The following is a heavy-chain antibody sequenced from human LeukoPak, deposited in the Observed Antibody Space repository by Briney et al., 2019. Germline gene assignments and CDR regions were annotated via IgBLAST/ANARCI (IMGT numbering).Heavy chain of an antibody. V-gene: IGHV4-34*01. CDR2: INHSGST. D-gene: IGHD6-19*01. CDR3: ASLSAGSDRFDY. J-gene: IGHJ4*02. Sequence: PSETLSLTCTVSGGSISSYYWSWIRQPPGKGLEWIGEINHSGSTNYNLSLKSRVTISVDTSKNQFSLKLSSVTAADTAVYYCASLSAGSDRFDYWGQGTLVTVSS. CDR1: GGSISSYY.